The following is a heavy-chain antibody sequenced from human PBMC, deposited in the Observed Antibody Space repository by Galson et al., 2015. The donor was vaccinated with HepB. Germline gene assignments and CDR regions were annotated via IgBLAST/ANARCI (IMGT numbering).Heavy chain of an antibody. Sequence: SLRLSCAASGFTFSSYAMSWVRQAPGKGLEWVSAISGSGGSTYYADSVKGRFTISRDNSKNTLYLQMNSLRAEDTAVYYCAKTPVLLCDYGDPCFFDYWGQGTLVTVSS. J-gene: IGHJ4*02. CDR3: AKTPVLLCDYGDPCFFDY. CDR2: ISGSGGST. CDR1: GFTFSSYA. V-gene: IGHV3-23*01. D-gene: IGHD4-17*01.